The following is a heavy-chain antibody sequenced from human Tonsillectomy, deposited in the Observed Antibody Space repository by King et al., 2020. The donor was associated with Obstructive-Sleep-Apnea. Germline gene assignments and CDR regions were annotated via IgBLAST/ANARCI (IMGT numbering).Heavy chain of an antibody. D-gene: IGHD3-22*01. CDR1: GFTFDDYA. CDR2: ISWNSGSI. Sequence: VQLVESGGGLVQPGRSLRLSCAASGFTFDDYAMHWVRQAPGKGLEWVSGISWNSGSIGYADSVKGRFTISRDNAKNSLYLQMNSLRAEDTALYYCAKDNLIGRSRCLGYYYDGMDVWGQGTTVTVSS. V-gene: IGHV3-9*01. J-gene: IGHJ6*02. CDR3: AKDNLIGRSRCLGYYYDGMDV.